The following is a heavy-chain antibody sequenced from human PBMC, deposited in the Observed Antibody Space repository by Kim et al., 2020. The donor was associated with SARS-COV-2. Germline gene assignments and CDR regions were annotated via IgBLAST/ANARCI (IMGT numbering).Heavy chain of an antibody. CDR3: ARSPLEWLFDY. J-gene: IGHJ4*02. CDR1: GGSISSSSYY. V-gene: IGHV4-39*01. CDR2: IYYSGST. Sequence: SETLSLTCTVSGGSISSSSYYWGWIRQPPGKGLEWIGSIYYSGSTYYNPSLKSRVTISVDTSKNQFSLKLSSVTAADTAVYYCARSPLEWLFDYWGQGTLVTVSS. D-gene: IGHD3-3*01.